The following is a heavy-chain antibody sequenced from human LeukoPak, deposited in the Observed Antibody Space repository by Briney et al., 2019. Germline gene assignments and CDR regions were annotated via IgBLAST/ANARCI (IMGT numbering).Heavy chain of an antibody. CDR1: GGTFSSYA. J-gene: IGHJ4*02. CDR2: IIPILGIA. D-gene: IGHD3-22*01. V-gene: IGHV1-69*04. Sequence: SVKVSCKASGGTFSSYAISWVRQAPGQGLEWMGRIIPILGIANYAQKFQGRVTITADKSTSTAYMELSSLRSEDTAVYYCAKDLRYYYDSPADHWGQGTLVTVSS. CDR3: AKDLRYYYDSPADH.